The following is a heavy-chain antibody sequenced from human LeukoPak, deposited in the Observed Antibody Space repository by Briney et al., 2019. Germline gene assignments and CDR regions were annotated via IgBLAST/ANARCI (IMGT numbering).Heavy chain of an antibody. J-gene: IGHJ6*02. CDR2: ISGSGGST. CDR3: ASFQALSSSSFDHYYYGMDV. V-gene: IGHV3-23*01. D-gene: IGHD6-13*01. CDR1: GFTFSSYA. Sequence: HPGGSLRLSCAASGFTFSSYAMSWVRQAPGKGLEWVSAISGSGGSTYYADSVKGRFTISRDNSKNSLYLQMNSLRAEDTAVYYCASFQALSSSSFDHYYYGMDVWGQGTTVTVSS.